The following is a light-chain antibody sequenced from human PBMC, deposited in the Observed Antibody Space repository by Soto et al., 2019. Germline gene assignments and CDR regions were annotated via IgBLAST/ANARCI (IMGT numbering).Light chain of an antibody. CDR3: QQYNNWPWT. CDR2: GAS. J-gene: IGKJ1*01. Sequence: EIVMTQSPATLSVSPGERATLSCRASQSVSSNLAWYQRKPGQAPRLLIYGASTRATGIPDRFSGSGSGTEFTLTICSLQSEDFAVYYCQQYNNWPWTFGQGTKVEIK. CDR1: QSVSSN. V-gene: IGKV3-15*01.